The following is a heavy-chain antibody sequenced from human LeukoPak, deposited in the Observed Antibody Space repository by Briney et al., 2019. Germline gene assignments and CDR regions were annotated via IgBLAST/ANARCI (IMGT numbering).Heavy chain of an antibody. V-gene: IGHV4-59*12. CDR1: GASINSYY. CDR3: ARFGPRRVGSSSWPVTKRKTGFDY. CDR2: TT. D-gene: IGHD6-13*01. J-gene: IGHJ4*02. Sequence: PSETLSLTCTVSGASINSYYWSWIRQSPGKGLEWIGWTTRYNPSLKSRVTISVDTSKNQFSLKLSSVTAADTAVYYCARFGPRRVGSSSWPVTKRKTGFDYWGRGTLVTVSS.